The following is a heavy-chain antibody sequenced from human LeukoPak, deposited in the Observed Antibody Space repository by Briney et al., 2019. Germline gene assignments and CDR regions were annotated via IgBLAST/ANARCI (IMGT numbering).Heavy chain of an antibody. J-gene: IGHJ3*02. V-gene: IGHV1-18*01. CDR2: ISAFSGNT. CDR3: ARDRDGYTNDAFDI. Sequence: PGASVTVSCKASGYTFTNYYINWVRQAPGQGLEWMGWISAFSGNTDYAQRLQGRVTMTTDTSTSTAFMELGSLGYDDTAVYYCARDRDGYTNDAFDIWGQGTMVTVSS. D-gene: IGHD5-24*01. CDR1: GYTFTNYY.